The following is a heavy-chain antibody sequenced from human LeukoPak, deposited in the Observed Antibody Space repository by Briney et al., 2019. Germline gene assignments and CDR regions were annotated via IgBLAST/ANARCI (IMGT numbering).Heavy chain of an antibody. J-gene: IGHJ6*02. CDR1: GSSVNNAGFY. V-gene: IGHV4-61*08. CDR2: VSYRGST. Sequence: SETLSLTCSVSGSSVNNAGFYWSWARQLPGKGLEWMGCVSYRGSTYYNPSLKSRVTISVDTSKNRFSLKLSSVTAADTAVYYCARDNWNYGSSMDVWGQGTTVTVSS. CDR3: ARDNWNYGSSMDV. D-gene: IGHD1-7*01.